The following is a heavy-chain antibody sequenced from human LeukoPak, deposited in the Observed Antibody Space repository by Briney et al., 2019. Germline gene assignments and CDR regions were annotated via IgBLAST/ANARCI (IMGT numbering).Heavy chain of an antibody. CDR2: MWFDGTNK. J-gene: IGHJ5*02. D-gene: IGHD3-22*01. CDR1: GFTFSSYG. V-gene: IGHV3-33*01. CDR3: ARGRSRYYDSSGYSYRTLWWFDP. Sequence: PGRSLRLSCLASGFTFSSYGMHWVRQAPGKGLEWVSVMWFDGTNKYYADSVKGRFSISRDNFKNTLYLQMNSLRAEDTAVYYCARGRSRYYDSSGYSYRTLWWFDPWGQGTLVTVSS.